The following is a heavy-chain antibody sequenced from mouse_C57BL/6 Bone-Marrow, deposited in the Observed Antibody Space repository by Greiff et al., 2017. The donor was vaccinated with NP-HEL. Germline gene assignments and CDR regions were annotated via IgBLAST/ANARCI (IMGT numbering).Heavy chain of an antibody. CDR3: THGDGYYLYYFDY. CDR1: GYTFTSYW. J-gene: IGHJ2*01. V-gene: IGHV1-5*01. CDR2: IYPGNSDT. D-gene: IGHD2-3*01. Sequence: EVQLQESGTVLARPGASVKMSCKTSGYTFTSYWMHWVKQRPGQGLEWIGAIYPGNSDTSYNQKFKGKAKLTAVTSASTAYMELSSLTNEDSAVYYCTHGDGYYLYYFDYWGQGTTLTVSS.